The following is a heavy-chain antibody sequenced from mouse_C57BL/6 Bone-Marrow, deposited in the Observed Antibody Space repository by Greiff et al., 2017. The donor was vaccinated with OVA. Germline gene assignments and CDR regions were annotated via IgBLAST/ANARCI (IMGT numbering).Heavy chain of an antibody. Sequence: DVKLQESGGGLVQPGGSLKLSCAASGFTFSGYYMYWVRQTPEKRLEWVAYISNGGGSTYYPDTVKGRFTISRDNAKNTLYLQMSRLKSEDTAMYYCARLYYSNYLYAMDYWGQGTSVTVSS. J-gene: IGHJ4*01. CDR3: ARLYYSNYLYAMDY. D-gene: IGHD2-5*01. V-gene: IGHV5-12*01. CDR2: ISNGGGST. CDR1: GFTFSGYY.